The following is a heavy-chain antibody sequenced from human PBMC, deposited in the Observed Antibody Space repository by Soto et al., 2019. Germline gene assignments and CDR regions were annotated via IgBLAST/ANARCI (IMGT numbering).Heavy chain of an antibody. J-gene: IGHJ5*02. CDR1: GYTFTTFW. V-gene: IGHV5-10-1*01. Sequence: RGESLKISCTGFGYTFTTFWISWVRQMPGKGLEWMGRIDPRDSQTNYSPSFQGHVTISVDKSISTAYLQWDSLKASDTAMYYCARLFCDTDTCDSWFDPWGQGTLVTVSS. CDR3: ARLFCDTDTCDSWFDP. D-gene: IGHD2-21*02. CDR2: IDPRDSQT.